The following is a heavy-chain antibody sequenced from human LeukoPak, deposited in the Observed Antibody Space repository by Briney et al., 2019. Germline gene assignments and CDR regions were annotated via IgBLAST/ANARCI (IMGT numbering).Heavy chain of an antibody. CDR2: MWYDGSNK. V-gene: IGHV3-33*01. D-gene: IGHD1-26*01. CDR1: GFTFNRYG. CDR3: ARDLSGYFDY. J-gene: IGHJ4*02. Sequence: GGSLRLSCAASGFTFNRYGMHWVRQAPGKGLEWVAVMWYDGSNKYYADSVKGRFTISRDDSKNTLYLQMNSLRAEDTAVYYCARDLSGYFDYWGQGTLVTVSS.